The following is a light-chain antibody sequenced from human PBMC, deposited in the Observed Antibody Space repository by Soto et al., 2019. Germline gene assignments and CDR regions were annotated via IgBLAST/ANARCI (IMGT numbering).Light chain of an antibody. V-gene: IGLV4-69*01. CDR3: QTWGTGIAV. Sequence: QPVLTQSPSASASLGASVKLTCTLDRGHSSYAIAWHQQQPEKGPRFLMKVNSDGSHTKGDGIPDRFSGSGSGAERYLTISSLQSQDEADYYCQTWGTGIAVFGGGTQLTVL. CDR1: RGHSSYA. J-gene: IGLJ7*01. CDR2: VNSDGSH.